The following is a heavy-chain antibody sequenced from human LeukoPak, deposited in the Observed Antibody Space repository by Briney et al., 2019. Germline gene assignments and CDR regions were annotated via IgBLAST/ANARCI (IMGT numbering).Heavy chain of an antibody. CDR2: IGSSGGST. CDR1: GFIFSSYA. J-gene: IGHJ4*02. D-gene: IGHD2-2*01. Sequence: GGSLRLSCAASGFIFSSYAMSWVRQAPGKGLEWVSTIGSSGGSTYYADSVKGRITISRANSKNTLYLQMNTLRAEDTAVYYCAKGYCSSTSCPLGYWGQGTLVTVSS. V-gene: IGHV3-23*01. CDR3: AKGYCSSTSCPLGY.